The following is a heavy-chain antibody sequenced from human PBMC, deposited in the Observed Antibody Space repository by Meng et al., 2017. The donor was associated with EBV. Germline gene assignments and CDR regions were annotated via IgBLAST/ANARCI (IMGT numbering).Heavy chain of an antibody. CDR1: GASVRGGTFH. D-gene: IGHD6-6*01. CDR2: IYGGGTT. CDR3: AKSSSSTPGVVDS. J-gene: IGHJ4*02. Sequence: QVQLQESGPGLVKPSETLSLTCTVSGASVRGGTFHWSWIRQPPGKELEWIGYIYGGGTTIYNPSLKSRVTIFLDTSRNQFSLGLRSVTTADTAVYYCAKSSSSTPGVVDSWGQGTLVTVAS. V-gene: IGHV4-61*01.